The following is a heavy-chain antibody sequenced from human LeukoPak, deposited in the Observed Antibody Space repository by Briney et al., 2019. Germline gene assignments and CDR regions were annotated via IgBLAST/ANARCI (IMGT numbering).Heavy chain of an antibody. CDR3: ARGGSVVVAAPWIRHFDY. CDR2: IIPIFGTG. D-gene: IGHD2-15*01. Sequence: SVKVSCKASGGTFSSYAISWVRQAPGQGLEWMGGIIPIFGTGNYAQKFQGRVTITADESTSTAYMELSSLRSEDTAVYYCARGGSVVVAAPWIRHFDYWGQGTLVTVSS. V-gene: IGHV1-69*01. CDR1: GGTFSSYA. J-gene: IGHJ4*02.